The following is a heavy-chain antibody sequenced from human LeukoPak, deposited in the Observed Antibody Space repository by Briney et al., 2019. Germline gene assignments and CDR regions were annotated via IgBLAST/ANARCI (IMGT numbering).Heavy chain of an antibody. D-gene: IGHD6-19*01. CDR1: GFTFSSYA. CDR2: ISYDGSNK. CDR3: ARDLGAVAGTLGYYYYYGMDV. J-gene: IGHJ6*02. Sequence: PGGSLRLSCAASGFTFSSYAMHWVRQAPGKGLEWVAVISYDGSNKCYADSVKGRFTISRDNSKNTLYLQMNSLRAEDTAVYYCARDLGAVAGTLGYYYYYGMDVWGQGTTVTVSS. V-gene: IGHV3-30-3*01.